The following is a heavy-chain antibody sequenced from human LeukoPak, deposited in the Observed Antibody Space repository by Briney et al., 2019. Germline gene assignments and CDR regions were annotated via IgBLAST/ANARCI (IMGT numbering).Heavy chain of an antibody. CDR1: GYTFTSYG. J-gene: IGHJ4*02. CDR3: ARVTRDAGSELLWFGELSWDFDY. D-gene: IGHD3-10*01. V-gene: IGHV1-18*01. Sequence: GASVKVSCKASGYTFTSYGISWVRQAPGQGLEWMGWISAYNGNTNYAQKLQGRVTMTTDTSTSTAYMELRSLRSDDTAVYYCARVTRDAGSELLWFGELSWDFDYWGQGTLVTVSS. CDR2: ISAYNGNT.